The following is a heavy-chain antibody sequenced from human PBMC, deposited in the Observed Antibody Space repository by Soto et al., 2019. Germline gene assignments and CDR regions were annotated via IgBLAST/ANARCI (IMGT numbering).Heavy chain of an antibody. CDR1: GFRFSNYE. D-gene: IGHD6-13*01. J-gene: IGHJ4*02. CDR3: ARAGWVEAAGKHFDY. V-gene: IGHV3-48*03. Sequence: PGGALRLSCAGSGFRFSNYEMNWVRQAPGKGLEWVSYISRDGISRLYQADSVKGRFTISRDNAKNSLYLQMNSLRAEDTAVYYCARAGWVEAAGKHFDYWGQGTLVTVSS. CDR2: ISRDGISRL.